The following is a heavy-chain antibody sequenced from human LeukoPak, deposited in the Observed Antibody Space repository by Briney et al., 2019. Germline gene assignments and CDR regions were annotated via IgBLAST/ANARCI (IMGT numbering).Heavy chain of an antibody. CDR3: ARAAGGSGYYPNALDY. Sequence: SETLSLTCTVSGGSISSYYWSWIRQPPGKGLEWIGYIYYSGSTNYNPSLKSRVTISVDTSKNQFSLKLSSVTAADTAVYYCARAAGGSGYYPNALDYWGQGTLVTVSS. J-gene: IGHJ4*02. CDR2: IYYSGST. V-gene: IGHV4-59*01. D-gene: IGHD3-22*01. CDR1: GGSISSYY.